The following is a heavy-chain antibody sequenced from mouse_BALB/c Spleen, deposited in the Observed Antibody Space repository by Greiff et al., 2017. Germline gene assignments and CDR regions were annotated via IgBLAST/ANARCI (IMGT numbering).Heavy chain of an antibody. CDR2: IWAGGST. V-gene: IGHV2-9*02. Sequence: VQLQESGPGLVAPSQSLSITCTVSGFSLTSYGVHWVRQPPGKGLEWLGVIWAGGSTNYNSALMSRLSISKDNSKSQVFLKMNSLQTDDTAMYYCARGGRSWFAYWGQGTLVTVSA. CDR1: GFSLTSYG. J-gene: IGHJ3*01. CDR3: ARGGRSWFAY.